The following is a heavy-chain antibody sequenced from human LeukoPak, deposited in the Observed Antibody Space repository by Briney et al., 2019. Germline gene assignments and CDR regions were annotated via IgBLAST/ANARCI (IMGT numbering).Heavy chain of an antibody. CDR3: ARDLRILEDNYYYYYGMDV. CDR2: SNPSGGST. J-gene: IGHJ6*02. CDR1: GYTFTSYY. V-gene: IGHV1-46*01. Sequence: ASVKVSCKASGYTFTSYYMHWVRQAPGQGLEWMGISNPSGGSTSYAQKFQGRVTMTRDTSTSTVYMELSSLRSEDTAEYYCARDLRILEDNYYYYYGMDVWGQGTTVTVSS. D-gene: IGHD3-3*01.